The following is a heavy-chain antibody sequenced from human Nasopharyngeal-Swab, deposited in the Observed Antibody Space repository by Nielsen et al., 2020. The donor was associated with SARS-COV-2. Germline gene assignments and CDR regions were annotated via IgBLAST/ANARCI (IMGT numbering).Heavy chain of an antibody. V-gene: IGHV1-3*01. J-gene: IGHJ3*02. D-gene: IGHD3-22*01. CDR2: INAGNGNT. CDR3: ARVRYYYDSSGYYHPRSESGFTDAFDI. CDR1: GCTFTSYA. Sequence: ASVKVSCKASGCTFTSYAMHWVRQAPGQRLEWMGWINAGNGNTKYSQKFQGRVTITRDTSASTAYMELSSLRSEDTAVYYCARVRYYYDSSGYYHPRSESGFTDAFDIWGQGTMVTVSS.